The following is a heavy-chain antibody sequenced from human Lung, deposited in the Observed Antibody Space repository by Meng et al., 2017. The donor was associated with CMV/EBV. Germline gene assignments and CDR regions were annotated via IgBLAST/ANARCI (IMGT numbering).Heavy chain of an antibody. CDR2: INPNNGDT. CDR1: GYTFSAYY. V-gene: IGHV1-2*02. Sequence: ASVKVSCKPSGYTFSAYYIHWVRRAPGQGLDYMGWINPNNGDTNYAQNFKGRVTFIKDTSISTAYMELSRLRYDDTAVYYCARGSYFDFWSGSRLDPWGQGPLVTVSS. CDR3: ARGSYFDFWSGSRLDP. D-gene: IGHD3-3*01. J-gene: IGHJ5*02.